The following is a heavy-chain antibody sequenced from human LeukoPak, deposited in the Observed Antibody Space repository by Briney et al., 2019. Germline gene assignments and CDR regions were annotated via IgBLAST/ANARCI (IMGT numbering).Heavy chain of an antibody. CDR3: ARATRNGYDY. CDR1: GFTFNIYG. Sequence: PGGSLRLSCAASGFTFNIYGMNWVRQAPGKGPEWVSYIGSRSVTTHYADSVKGRFTVSRDDAQNALYLQMNSLRRDDTAVYYCARATRNGYDYWGHGTRVTVSS. D-gene: IGHD5-24*01. J-gene: IGHJ4*01. CDR2: IGSRSVTT. V-gene: IGHV3-48*04.